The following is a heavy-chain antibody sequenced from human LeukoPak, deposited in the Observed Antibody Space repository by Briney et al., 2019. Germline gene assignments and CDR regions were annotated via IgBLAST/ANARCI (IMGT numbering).Heavy chain of an antibody. Sequence: PSETLSLTCTVSGGSISSYYWSWIRQPPGKGLEWIGSIYYSGSTYYNPSLKSRVTISVDTSKNQFSLKLSSVTAADTAVYYCARVIQLWLLDYWGQGTLVTVSS. D-gene: IGHD5-18*01. V-gene: IGHV4-39*07. CDR1: GGSISSYY. CDR2: IYYSGST. CDR3: ARVIQLWLLDY. J-gene: IGHJ4*02.